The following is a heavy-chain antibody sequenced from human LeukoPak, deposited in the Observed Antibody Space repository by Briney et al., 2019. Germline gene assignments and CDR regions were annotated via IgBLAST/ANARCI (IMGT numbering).Heavy chain of an antibody. D-gene: IGHD4-17*01. CDR2: ISPYNDNT. V-gene: IGHV1-18*01. CDR1: GYTFTSYG. J-gene: IGHJ4*02. Sequence: APVKVSCKASGYTFTSYGISWVRQAPGQGLEWMGWISPYNDNTNYAQKLEGRVTMTTDTSMGTAYMELRSLRSDDTAVYYCARAYNYGDAGLPRDWGQGTLVTVSS. CDR3: ARAYNYGDAGLPRD.